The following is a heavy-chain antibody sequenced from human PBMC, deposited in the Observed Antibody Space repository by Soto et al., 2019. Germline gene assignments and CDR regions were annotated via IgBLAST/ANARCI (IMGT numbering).Heavy chain of an antibody. Sequence: QVQLVQSGAEVKKPGSSVSVSCTASGDTFTFYSINWVRQSHGLGLEWMGRINPILSMSNYAQRFQGRVTMTADKSTSTAYMELSSLRSEDTAMYYCASSYGSGYRAFDYWGQGALVTVSS. V-gene: IGHV1-69*02. CDR2: INPILSMS. D-gene: IGHD3-10*01. CDR1: GDTFTFYS. CDR3: ASSYGSGYRAFDY. J-gene: IGHJ4*02.